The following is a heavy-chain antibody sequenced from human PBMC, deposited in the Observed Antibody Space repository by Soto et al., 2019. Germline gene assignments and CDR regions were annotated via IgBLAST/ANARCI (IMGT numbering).Heavy chain of an antibody. CDR2: IYYSGST. V-gene: IGHV4-39*01. D-gene: IGHD2-8*02. CDR3: ASSGALFDY. Sequence: SETLSLTCTVSGGSISSSSYYWGWIRQPPGKGLEWIGSIYYSGSTYYNPSLKSRVTISVDTSKNQFSLKLSSVTAADTAVYYCASSGALFDYWGQGTLVTVSS. J-gene: IGHJ4*02. CDR1: GGSISSSSYY.